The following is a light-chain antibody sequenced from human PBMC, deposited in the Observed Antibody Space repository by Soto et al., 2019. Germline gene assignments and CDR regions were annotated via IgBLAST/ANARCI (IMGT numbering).Light chain of an antibody. CDR3: QQYGSSPFT. CDR2: GAS. CDR1: QSVSSSY. J-gene: IGKJ4*01. Sequence: EIVLTQSPGTLSLSPEERATLSCRARQSVSSSYLAWYQQKPGQDPRLLIYGASSRDTGIPDRFSGSGSGTDFTLTISRLEPEDFAVYYCQQYGSSPFTFGGGTKVDIK. V-gene: IGKV3-20*01.